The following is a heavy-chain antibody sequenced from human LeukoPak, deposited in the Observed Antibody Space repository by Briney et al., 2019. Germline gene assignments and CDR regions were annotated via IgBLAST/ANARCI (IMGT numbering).Heavy chain of an antibody. J-gene: IGHJ3*02. CDR2: ISGSGAGT. CDR3: AKRGRYCNNTSCYNVAFDI. Sequence: GGSLRLSCAASGFTFSSYGMTWVRQAPGKGLEWVSVISGSGAGTYYADSVKGRFTISRDNSKNTLYLQVNSLRAEDTAVYYCAKRGRYCNNTSCYNVAFDIWGQGTMVTVSS. V-gene: IGHV3-23*01. CDR1: GFTFSSYG. D-gene: IGHD2-2*01.